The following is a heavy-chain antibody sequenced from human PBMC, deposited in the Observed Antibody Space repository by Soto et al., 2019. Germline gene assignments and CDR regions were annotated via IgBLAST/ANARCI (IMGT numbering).Heavy chain of an antibody. CDR1: GFTFSSYA. CDR2: ISGSGGST. D-gene: IGHD2-8*01. J-gene: IGHJ4*02. CDR3: AKSLANPLNFTNGVCYLPFYY. Sequence: GGSLRLSCAASGFTFSSYAMSWVRQAPGKGLEWVSAISGSGGSTYYADSVKGRFTISRDNSKNTLYLQMNSLRAEDTAVYYCAKSLANPLNFTNGVCYLPFYYWGQGTLVTVSS. V-gene: IGHV3-23*01.